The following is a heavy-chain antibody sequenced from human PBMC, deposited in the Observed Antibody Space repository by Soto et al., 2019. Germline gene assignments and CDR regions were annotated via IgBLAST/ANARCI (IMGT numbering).Heavy chain of an antibody. V-gene: IGHV1-69*12. Sequence: QVQLVQSGAEVKKPGSSVKVSCKASGGTFSSYAISWVRQAPGQGLEWMGGIIPIFGTANYAQKFQGRVTITADESTSTAYMELSSLRSEDTAVYYCARTRGYYILTGYCPFDYWGQGTLVTVSS. CDR1: GGTFSSYA. D-gene: IGHD3-9*01. CDR3: ARTRGYYILTGYCPFDY. J-gene: IGHJ4*02. CDR2: IIPIFGTA.